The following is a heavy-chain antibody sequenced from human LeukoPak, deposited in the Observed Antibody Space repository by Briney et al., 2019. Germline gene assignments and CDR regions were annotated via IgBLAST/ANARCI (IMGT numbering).Heavy chain of an antibody. Sequence: SETLSLTCTVSGGSISGSHWSWIRQPPGKGLEWIGYIHYTGSTDYNPSLRSRVTLSIDMSKNQFSLRLSSVTAADTAVYYCARDSTGRNWFDPWGQGTLVTVSS. J-gene: IGHJ5*02. CDR3: ARDSTGRNWFDP. V-gene: IGHV4-59*01. CDR2: IHYTGST. CDR1: GGSISGSH.